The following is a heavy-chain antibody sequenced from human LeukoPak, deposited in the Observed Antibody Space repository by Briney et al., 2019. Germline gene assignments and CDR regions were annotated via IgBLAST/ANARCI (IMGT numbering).Heavy chain of an antibody. CDR1: GFTFSNHW. CDR2: ISSSSRYI. Sequence: PGGSLRLSCAASGFTFSNHWMSWVRQAPGKGLEWVSYISSSSRYIYYADSVKGRFTISRDNAKNSLYLQMNSLRAEDTAVYYCARDDQQLVNLFQATYYYYGMDVWGQGTTVTVSS. J-gene: IGHJ6*02. CDR3: ARDDQQLVNLFQATYYYYGMDV. V-gene: IGHV3-21*01. D-gene: IGHD6-13*01.